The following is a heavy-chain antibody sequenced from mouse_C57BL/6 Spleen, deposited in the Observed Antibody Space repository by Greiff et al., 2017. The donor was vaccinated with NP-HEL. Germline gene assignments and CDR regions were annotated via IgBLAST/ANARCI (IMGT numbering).Heavy chain of an antibody. V-gene: IGHV1-26*01. CDR3: AREDYYFDY. J-gene: IGHJ2*01. CDR2: INPNNGGT. CDR1: GYTFTDYY. Sequence: VQLQQSGPELVKPGASVKISCKASGYTFTDYYMNWVKQSHGKSLEWIGDINPNNGGTSYNQKFKGKATLTVDKSSSTAYMELRSLTSEDSAVYYCAREDYYFDYWGQGTTLTVSS.